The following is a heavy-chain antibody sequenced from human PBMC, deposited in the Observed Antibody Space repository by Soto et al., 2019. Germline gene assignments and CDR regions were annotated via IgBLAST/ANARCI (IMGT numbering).Heavy chain of an antibody. J-gene: IGHJ3*02. CDR2: IKQDGSEK. V-gene: IGHV3-7*01. CDR3: ARDASGVGAFDI. D-gene: IGHD5-12*01. Sequence: EVQVVESGGGLVQPGGSLRLSCVASEFDFRSYWMSWIRQAPGKWLEWVASIKQDGSEKYFVDSMKGRLTISRDNAKTSLYLQMNSLRPQDTAVYYCARDASGVGAFDIWGQGTVVTVSS. CDR1: EFDFRSYW.